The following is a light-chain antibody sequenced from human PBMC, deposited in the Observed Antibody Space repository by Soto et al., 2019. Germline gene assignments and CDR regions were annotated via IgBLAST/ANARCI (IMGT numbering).Light chain of an antibody. CDR2: GNS. V-gene: IGLV1-40*01. Sequence: QSALTQPPSVSGAPGQRVTISCTGSGSNIGAGYDVHWYRQFPGTAPKLLIYGNSHRPSGVPDRFSGSKSGTSASLVITGLEAEDDADYYCQSYDSSLSVVFGGGTKVTVL. CDR3: QSYDSSLSVV. CDR1: GSNIGAGYD. J-gene: IGLJ3*02.